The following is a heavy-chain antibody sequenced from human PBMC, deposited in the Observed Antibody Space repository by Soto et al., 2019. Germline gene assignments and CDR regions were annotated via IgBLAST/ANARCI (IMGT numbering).Heavy chain of an antibody. V-gene: IGHV3-48*03. CDR3: ARDDSGGNSDYGMDV. CDR1: GFTFSSYE. CDR2: ISSSGSTI. D-gene: IGHD1-26*01. Sequence: PGGSLRLSCAASGFTFSSYEMNWVRQAPGKGLEWVSYISSSGSTIYYADSVKGRFTISRDNAKNSLYLQMNSRRAEDTAVYYCARDDSGGNSDYGMDVWGQGTTVTVSS. J-gene: IGHJ6*02.